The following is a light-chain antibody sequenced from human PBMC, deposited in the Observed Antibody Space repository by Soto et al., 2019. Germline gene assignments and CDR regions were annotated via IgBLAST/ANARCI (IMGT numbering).Light chain of an antibody. V-gene: IGKV1-12*01. J-gene: IGKJ4*01. CDR2: FVS. Sequence: DIQMTQTPSSVSASVGDRVTIYCRASHDITNWLAWYHQRPGEAPRLLLYFVSTLQSGVPSRFTGSGSGTDFTLTIGNLQPEDVVTYYCQKANMFPFTFGGGTNVDIK. CDR1: HDITNW. CDR3: QKANMFPFT.